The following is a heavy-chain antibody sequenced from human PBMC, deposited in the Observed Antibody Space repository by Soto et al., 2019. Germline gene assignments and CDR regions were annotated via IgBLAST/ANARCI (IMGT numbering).Heavy chain of an antibody. CDR1: GGTFSSYA. CDR3: ARGRNYDILTGYLLPDY. V-gene: IGHV1-69*06. Sequence: SVKVSCKASGGTFSSYAISWVRQAPGQGLEWMGGIIPIFGTANYAQKFQGRVTITADKSTSTAYMELSSLRSEDTAVYYCARGRNYDILTGYLLPDYWGQGTLVTVSS. CDR2: IIPIFGTA. J-gene: IGHJ4*02. D-gene: IGHD3-9*01.